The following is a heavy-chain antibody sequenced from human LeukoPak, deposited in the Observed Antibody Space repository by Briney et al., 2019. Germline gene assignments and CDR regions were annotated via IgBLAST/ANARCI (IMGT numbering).Heavy chain of an antibody. CDR2: ISWDGGST. Sequence: GSLRLSCAASGFTFDDYAMHWVRQAPGKGLEWVSLISWDGGSTYYADSVKGRFTISRDNSKNSLYLQMNSLRAEDTALYYCAKASRSGTYYPNLYYYFGMDVWGQGTTVTVSS. CDR1: GFTFDDYA. V-gene: IGHV3-43D*03. CDR3: AKASRSGTYYPNLYYYFGMDV. J-gene: IGHJ6*02. D-gene: IGHD3-10*01.